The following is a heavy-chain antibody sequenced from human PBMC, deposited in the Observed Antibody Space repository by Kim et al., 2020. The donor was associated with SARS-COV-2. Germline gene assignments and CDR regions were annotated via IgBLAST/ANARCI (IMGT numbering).Heavy chain of an antibody. CDR2: IYSGGST. D-gene: IGHD3-22*01. V-gene: IGHV3-66*01. CDR1: GFTVSSNY. CDR3: ARWRDSSGYFGNY. J-gene: IGHJ4*02. Sequence: GGSLRLSCAASGFTVSSNYMSWVRQAPGKGLEWVSVIYSGGSTYYADSVKGRFTISRDNSKNTLYLQMNNLRAEDTAVYYCARWRDSSGYFGNYWGQGTLVTVSS.